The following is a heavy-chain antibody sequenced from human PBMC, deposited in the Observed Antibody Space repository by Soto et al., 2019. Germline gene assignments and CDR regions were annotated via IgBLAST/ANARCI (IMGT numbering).Heavy chain of an antibody. CDR1: GFTFSNYW. CDR2: IKGDGSSP. V-gene: IGHV3-74*01. J-gene: IGHJ4*02. Sequence: GGSLRLSCAASGFTFSNYWMHWIRQVPGKGPVWVARIKGDGSSPDHAGSVKGRFTISRDNAENTLYLQMNSLRGDDTAVYYCARGWGEGSPKVIDQWGQGTLVTVSS. D-gene: IGHD3-16*01. CDR3: ARGWGEGSPKVIDQ.